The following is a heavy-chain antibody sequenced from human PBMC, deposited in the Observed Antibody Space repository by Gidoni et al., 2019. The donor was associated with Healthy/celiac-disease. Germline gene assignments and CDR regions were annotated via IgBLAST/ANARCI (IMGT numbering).Heavy chain of an antibody. CDR1: GFTFSSYA. J-gene: IGHJ4*02. CDR3: ARDFYDFWSGYDY. Sequence: EVQLVESGGGLVQPGGSLSLSCAASGFTFSSYAMHWVRQAPGKGLEYVSAISSNGGSTYYANSVKGRFTISRDNSKNTLYLQMGSLRAEDMAVYYCARDFYDFWSGYDYWGQGTLVTVSS. D-gene: IGHD3-3*01. V-gene: IGHV3-64*01. CDR2: ISSNGGST.